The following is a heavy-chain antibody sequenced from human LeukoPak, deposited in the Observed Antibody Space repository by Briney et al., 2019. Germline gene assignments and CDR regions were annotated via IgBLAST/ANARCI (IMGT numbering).Heavy chain of an antibody. V-gene: IGHV1-18*01. J-gene: IGHJ4*02. CDR3: ARTPAAYQRRYYFDY. CDR1: EGTFSSYA. D-gene: IGHD2-2*01. CDR2: ISAYNGNT. Sequence: ASVKVSCKASEGTFSSYAISWVRQAPGQGLEWMGWISAYNGNTNYAQKLQGRVTMTTDTSTSTAYMELRSLRSDDTAVYYCARTPAAYQRRYYFDYWGQGTLVTVSS.